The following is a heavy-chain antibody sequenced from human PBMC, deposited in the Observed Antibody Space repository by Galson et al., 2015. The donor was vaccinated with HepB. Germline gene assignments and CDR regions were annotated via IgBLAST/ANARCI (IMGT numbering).Heavy chain of an antibody. CDR1: GGTFSSYA. CDR3: ARDHGGTVAANGVDY. CDR2: IIPIFGTA. D-gene: IGHD6-19*01. Sequence: SVKVSCKASGGTFSSYAISWVRQAPGQGLEWMGGIIPIFGTANYAQKFQGRVTITADKSTSTAYMELSRLRSDDTAVYYCARDHGGTVAANGVDYWGQGTLVTVSS. V-gene: IGHV1-69*06. J-gene: IGHJ4*02.